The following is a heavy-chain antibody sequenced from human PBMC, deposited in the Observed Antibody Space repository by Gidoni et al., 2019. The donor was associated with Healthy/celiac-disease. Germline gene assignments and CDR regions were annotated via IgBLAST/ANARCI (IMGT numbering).Heavy chain of an antibody. CDR1: GFTFRSYA. J-gene: IGHJ6*02. D-gene: IGHD6-13*01. V-gene: IGHV3-30*04. CDR3: ARDKAGSSWYYYYGMDV. Sequence: QVQLLESGGGVVQPGRSLRLSCATSGFTFRSYAMHWVRQAPGKGLEWVAVISYDGSNKYYADSVKGRFTISRDNSKNTLYLQMNSLRAEDTAVYYCARDKAGSSWYYYYGMDVWGQGTTVTVSS. CDR2: ISYDGSNK.